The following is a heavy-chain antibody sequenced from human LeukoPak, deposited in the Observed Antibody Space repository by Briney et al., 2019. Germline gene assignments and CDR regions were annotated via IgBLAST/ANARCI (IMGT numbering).Heavy chain of an antibody. V-gene: IGHV3-20*04. CDR3: VKTPPFGNDNYFDP. CDR1: GFTFDDYG. D-gene: IGHD1-14*01. Sequence: GGSLRLSCAASGFTFDDYGMSWVRQAPGKGLEWVSGINWNGGSTGYADSVKGRFTISRDNSKNTLYLQMNSLRAGDTAVYYCVKTPPFGNDNYFDPWGQGTLVTVSS. CDR2: INWNGGST. J-gene: IGHJ5*02.